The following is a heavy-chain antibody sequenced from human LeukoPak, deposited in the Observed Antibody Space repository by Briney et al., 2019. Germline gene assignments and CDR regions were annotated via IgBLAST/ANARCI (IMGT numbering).Heavy chain of an antibody. CDR3: TRDRGDIVVVVAATPYYYYGMDV. V-gene: IGHV3-49*03. CDR1: GFTFGDYA. J-gene: IGHJ6*04. D-gene: IGHD2-15*01. CDR2: MRSKAYGVTT. Sequence: GGSLRLSCTASGFTFGDYAMSWLRQAPGKGLELVGFMRSKAYGVTTEYAASVKGRFTISRDDSKSIAYLQMNSLKTEDTAVYYCTRDRGDIVVVVAATPYYYYGMDVWGKGTTVTVSS.